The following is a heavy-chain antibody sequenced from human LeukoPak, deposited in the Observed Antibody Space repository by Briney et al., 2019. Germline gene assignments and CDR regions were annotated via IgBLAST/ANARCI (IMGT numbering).Heavy chain of an antibody. Sequence: GGSLRLSCAASGFTFSSYWMSWVRQAPGKGLEGVANIKQDGSEKYYVDSVKGRFTISRDNAKNSVYLQMNSLRAEDTAVYYCAREVRGVYYYYMDVWGKGTTVTVSS. CDR2: IKQDGSEK. CDR1: GFTFSSYW. J-gene: IGHJ6*03. V-gene: IGHV3-7*01. CDR3: AREVRGVYYYYMDV. D-gene: IGHD3-10*01.